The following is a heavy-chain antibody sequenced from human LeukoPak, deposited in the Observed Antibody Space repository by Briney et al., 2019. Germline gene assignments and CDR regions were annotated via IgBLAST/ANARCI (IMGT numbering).Heavy chain of an antibody. CDR3: AFDSSGYYYPDY. CDR2: LYSGGNT. V-gene: IGHV3-53*01. Sequence: GGSLRLSCVVTGFTVSSNYMSWVRRAPGKGLEWVSVLYSGGNTNYADSVKGRFTISRDNAKNSLYLQMNSLRAEDTAMYYCAFDSSGYYYPDYWGQGTLVTVSS. CDR1: GFTVSSNY. J-gene: IGHJ4*02. D-gene: IGHD3-22*01.